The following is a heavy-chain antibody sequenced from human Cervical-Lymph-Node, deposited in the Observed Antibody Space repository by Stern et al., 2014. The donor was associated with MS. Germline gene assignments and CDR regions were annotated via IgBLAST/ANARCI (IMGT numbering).Heavy chain of an antibody. J-gene: IGHJ4*02. V-gene: IGHV3-33*01. CDR1: GFTFSSYG. CDR3: ARDQSFHFDY. Sequence: VQLVQSGGGVVQPGRSLRLSCAASGFTFSSYGMHWVRQAPGKGLEWVAVIWYDGSNKYYADSVKGRFNISRDNSKNTLYLQMNSLRAEDTAIYYCARDQSFHFDYWGQGTLVTVSS. D-gene: IGHD1-26*01. CDR2: IWYDGSNK.